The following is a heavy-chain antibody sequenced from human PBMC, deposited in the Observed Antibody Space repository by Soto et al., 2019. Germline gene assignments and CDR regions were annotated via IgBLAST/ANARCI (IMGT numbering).Heavy chain of an antibody. V-gene: IGHV3-23*01. D-gene: IGHD4-17*01. CDR3: AKGRTVTTRGGSDY. J-gene: IGHJ4*02. Sequence: GGSLRLSCAASGFTFSSYAMSWVRQAPGKGLEWVSANSGSGGSTYYADSVKGRFTISRENSKNKLYLQMNSLRAEDTAVYYCAKGRTVTTRGGSDYWGQGTLVTVSS. CDR2: NSGSGGST. CDR1: GFTFSSYA.